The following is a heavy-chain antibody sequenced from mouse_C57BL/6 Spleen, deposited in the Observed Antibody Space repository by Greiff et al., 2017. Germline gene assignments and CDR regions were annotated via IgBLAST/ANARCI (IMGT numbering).Heavy chain of an antibody. CDR3: TRSGITTVDAMDY. V-gene: IGHV1-5*01. J-gene: IGHJ4*01. Sequence: EVQLQQSGTVLARPGASVKMSCKTSGYTFTSYWMHWVKQRPGQGLEWIGAIYPGNSDTSYNQKFKGKAKLTAVTSASTAYMELSSLTNEDSAVYYWTRSGITTVDAMDYWGQGTSVTVSS. CDR2: IYPGNSDT. CDR1: GYTFTSYW. D-gene: IGHD1-1*01.